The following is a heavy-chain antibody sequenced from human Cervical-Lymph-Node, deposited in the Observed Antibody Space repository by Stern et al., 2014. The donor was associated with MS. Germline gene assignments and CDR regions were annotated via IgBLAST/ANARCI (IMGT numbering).Heavy chain of an antibody. CDR1: GYTFTDYY. V-gene: IGHV1-2*05. D-gene: IGHD3-10*02. J-gene: IGHJ6*02. CDR2: INPNSDDA. CDR3: ARDAMLVEEGLDV. Sequence: VQLEESGAEVKKPGASVKVSCKASGYTFTDYYMHWVRQAPGQGLEWMGRINPNSDDAKYAQKFQGRVTMTRDTSISTAYMELSRLKSDDTGVYYCARDAMLVEEGLDVWGQGTTVTVS.